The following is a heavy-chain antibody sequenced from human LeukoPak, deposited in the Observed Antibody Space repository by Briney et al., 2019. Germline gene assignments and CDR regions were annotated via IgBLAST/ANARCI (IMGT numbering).Heavy chain of an antibody. V-gene: IGHV3-72*01. CDR1: GFTFSDHY. J-gene: IGHJ4*02. CDR3: VRGFCSSGSCYSSDYSGDY. D-gene: IGHD2-2*01. CDR2: SRNKAYSYTT. Sequence: PGGSLRLSCAASGFTFSDHYMDWVRQAPGKGLEWVGRSRNKAYSYTTEYAASVRGRFTISRDDLKNSVYLQMNSLKTEDTAVYYCVRGFCSSGSCYSSDYSGDYWGQGTPVAVSS.